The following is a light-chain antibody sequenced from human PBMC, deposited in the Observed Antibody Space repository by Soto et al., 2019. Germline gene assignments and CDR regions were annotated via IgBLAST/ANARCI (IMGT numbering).Light chain of an antibody. Sequence: QSVLTQPPSVSAAPGQKVTISCSGSSSNIGNNYVSWYQQLPGTAPKVLIYENNKRPSGIPDRFSGSKSDTSATLGITGLQTGDEADYYCGTWDTSLSAGVFGGGTKVTVL. CDR2: ENN. J-gene: IGLJ3*02. CDR1: SSNIGNNY. V-gene: IGLV1-51*02. CDR3: GTWDTSLSAGV.